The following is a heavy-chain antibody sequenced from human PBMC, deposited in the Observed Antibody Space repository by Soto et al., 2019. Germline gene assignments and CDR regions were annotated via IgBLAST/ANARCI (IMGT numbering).Heavy chain of an antibody. CDR1: GGSISSGGYS. CDR3: ARVPDV. J-gene: IGHJ6*02. V-gene: IGHV4-30-2*01. Sequence: SETLSLTCAVSGGSISSGGYSCSWIRQPPGKGLEWIGYIYHSGSTYYNPSLKSRVTISVDRSKNQFSLKLSSVTAADTAVYYCARVPDVWGQGTTVTVSS. CDR2: IYHSGST.